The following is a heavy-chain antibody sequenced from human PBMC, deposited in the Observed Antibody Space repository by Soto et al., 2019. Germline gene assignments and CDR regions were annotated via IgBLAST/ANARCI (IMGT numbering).Heavy chain of an antibody. V-gene: IGHV4-39*01. Sequence: SETLSLTCSVSGGSISSSTYYGGWIRQPPGKGLEWIGTIYYSGSTYYNPSLKSRVTISVDTSKNQFSLKLSSVTAADTAVYYCACPQKGDYRYYFDYWGQGTLVTVSS. J-gene: IGHJ4*02. CDR3: ACPQKGDYRYYFDY. CDR2: IYYSGST. D-gene: IGHD4-17*01. CDR1: GGSISSSTYY.